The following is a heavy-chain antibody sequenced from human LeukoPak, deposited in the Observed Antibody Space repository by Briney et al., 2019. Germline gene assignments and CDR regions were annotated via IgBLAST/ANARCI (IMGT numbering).Heavy chain of an antibody. J-gene: IGHJ2*01. V-gene: IGHV3-21*01. D-gene: IGHD2-15*01. CDR3: ARDEVVVAASPSHWYFGL. CDR2: ISSSSSYI. Sequence: GGSLRLSCAASGFTFSSYTINWVRQAPGKGLEWVSSISSSSSYIYYADSVKGRFTISRDNAKNSLYLQMNSLRAEDTAVYYCARDEVVVAASPSHWYFGLWGRGTLVTVSS. CDR1: GFTFSSYT.